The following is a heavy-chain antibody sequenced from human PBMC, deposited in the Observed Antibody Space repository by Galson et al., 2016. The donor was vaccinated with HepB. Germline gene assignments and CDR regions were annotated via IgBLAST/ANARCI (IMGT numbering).Heavy chain of an antibody. Sequence: SVKVSCKASGYSFTGYFIHWVRQAPGQGLEWMGLIKPHSGGTKYAQKFQGRVTLTRDTSTSTVYMGLTSLRSDDTAVYFCAREFNRHTVTTFYYYGMDVWGQGTTVTVSS. CDR1: GYSFTGYF. CDR2: IKPHSGGT. V-gene: IGHV1-2*02. J-gene: IGHJ6*02. CDR3: AREFNRHTVTTFYYYGMDV. D-gene: IGHD4-17*01.